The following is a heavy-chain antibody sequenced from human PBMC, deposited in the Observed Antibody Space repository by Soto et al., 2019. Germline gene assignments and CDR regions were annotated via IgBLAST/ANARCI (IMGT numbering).Heavy chain of an antibody. CDR2: IKQDGSEK. CDR1: GFTFSSYW. D-gene: IGHD3-9*01. CDR3: ARDGIFFGGYYYYGMDV. V-gene: IGHV3-7*01. Sequence: GGSLRLSCAASGFTFSSYWMSWVRQAPGKGLEWVANIKQDGSEKYYVDSVKGRFTISRDNAKNSLYLQMNSLRAEDTAVYYCARDGIFFGGYYYYGMDVWGQGTTVTVYS. J-gene: IGHJ6*02.